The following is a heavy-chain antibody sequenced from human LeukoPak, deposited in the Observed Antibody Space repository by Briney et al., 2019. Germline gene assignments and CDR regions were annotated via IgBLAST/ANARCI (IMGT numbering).Heavy chain of an antibody. CDR1: GGSISSYY. J-gene: IGHJ6*02. D-gene: IGHD1-26*01. CDR3: ARGAVGATPYYYYHGMDV. Sequence: SETLSLTCTVSGGSISSYYWSWIRQPPGKGLEWIGYIYYSGSTNYNPSLKSRVTISVDTSKNQFSLKLSSVTAADTAVYYCARGAVGATPYYYYHGMDVWGQGTTVTVSS. CDR2: IYYSGST. V-gene: IGHV4-59*01.